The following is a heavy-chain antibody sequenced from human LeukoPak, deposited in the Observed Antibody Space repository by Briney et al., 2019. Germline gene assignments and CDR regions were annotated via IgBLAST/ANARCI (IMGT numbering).Heavy chain of an antibody. D-gene: IGHD6-13*01. CDR1: GGSISSSSYY. J-gene: IGHJ4*02. CDR3: ALCLDSSSWRFDY. CDR2: IYYSGST. Sequence: SETLSHTCTVSGGSISSSSYYWGWIRQPPGKGLEWIGSIYYSGSTYYNPSRKSRVTISVDTTKNQFSLRMSSVTAADTAVYYCALCLDSSSWRFDYWGQGTLVTVAS. V-gene: IGHV4-39*01.